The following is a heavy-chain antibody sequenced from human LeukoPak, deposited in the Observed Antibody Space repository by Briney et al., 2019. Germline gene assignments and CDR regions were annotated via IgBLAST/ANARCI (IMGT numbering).Heavy chain of an antibody. V-gene: IGHV1-69*05. CDR3: ARDAHTSPITMVRGVSMDV. Sequence: ASVKVSCKASGGTFSSYAISWVRQAPGQGLEWMGGIIPIFGTANYAQKFQGRVTITTDESTSTAYMELSSLRSEDTAVYYCARDAHTSPITMVRGVSMDVWGKGTTVTVSS. CDR1: GGTFSSYA. J-gene: IGHJ6*04. CDR2: IIPIFGTA. D-gene: IGHD3-10*01.